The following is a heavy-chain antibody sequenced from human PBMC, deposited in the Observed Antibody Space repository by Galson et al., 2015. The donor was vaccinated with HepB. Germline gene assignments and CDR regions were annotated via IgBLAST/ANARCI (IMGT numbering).Heavy chain of an antibody. D-gene: IGHD2-2*01. CDR1: GFTFSTSA. V-gene: IGHV3-43*02. CDR2: IGGGGDSI. CDR3: AKDICNRFVGGKQRIVLSEIVPAALLKSQNHYYYYCGMDV. Sequence: SLRLSCAASGFTFSTSAMYWVRQPPGKGLEWVSSIGGGGDSIYYADSVKGRFTISRDNSKNSLYLQMNSLRAEDTALYYCAKDICNRFVGGKQRIVLSEIVPAALLKSQNHYYYYCGMDVWGQGTTVTVSS. J-gene: IGHJ6*02.